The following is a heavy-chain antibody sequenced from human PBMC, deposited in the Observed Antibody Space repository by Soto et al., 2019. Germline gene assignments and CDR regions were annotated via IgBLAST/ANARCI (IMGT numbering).Heavy chain of an antibody. Sequence: QVQLQESGPGLVKPSQTLSLTCTVSGGSISSGGYYWSWIRQHPGKGLEWIGYIYYSWSTYYNPSLKSRVTISVDTSKNQFSLKLSSVTAADTAVYYCARERTTYYDFWSGYPKAYYYYGMDVWGQGTTVTVSS. CDR3: ARERTTYYDFWSGYPKAYYYYGMDV. J-gene: IGHJ6*02. CDR2: IYYSWST. V-gene: IGHV4-31*03. D-gene: IGHD3-3*01. CDR1: GGSISSGGYY.